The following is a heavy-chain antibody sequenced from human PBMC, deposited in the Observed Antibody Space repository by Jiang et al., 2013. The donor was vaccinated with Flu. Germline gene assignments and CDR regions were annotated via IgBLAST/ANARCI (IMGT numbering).Heavy chain of an antibody. D-gene: IGHD3-10*01. CDR2: INPSGDST. J-gene: IGHJ6*03. Sequence: GAEVKKPGASVKVSCKASGYGNTFNNYHIHWVRQAPGQGLEWMGIINPSGDSTSYAQKFQDRVTMTRDTSASAVYMELNSLRSEDTAVYYCARGSLIRGVKRYHDYYMDVWGKGPRSPSP. V-gene: IGHV1-46*02. CDR3: ARGSLIRGVKRYHDYYMDV. CDR1: GYGNTFNNYH.